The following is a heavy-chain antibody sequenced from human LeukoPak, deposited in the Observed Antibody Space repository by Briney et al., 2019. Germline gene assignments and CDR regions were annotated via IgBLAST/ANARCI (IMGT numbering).Heavy chain of an antibody. Sequence: GGSLRLSCAASGFTFSSYAMHWVRQAPGKGLEWVAVISYDGSNKYYADSVKGRFTISRDNSKNTLYLQMNSPRAEDTAVYYCAKAPYSSSALFDYWGQGTLVTVSS. V-gene: IGHV3-30-3*01. CDR1: GFTFSSYA. CDR2: ISYDGSNK. J-gene: IGHJ4*02. CDR3: AKAPYSSSALFDY. D-gene: IGHD6-6*01.